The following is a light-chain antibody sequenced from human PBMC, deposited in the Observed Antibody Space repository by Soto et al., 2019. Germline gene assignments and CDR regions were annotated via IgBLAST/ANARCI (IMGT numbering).Light chain of an antibody. CDR3: QQYDNRPPLT. CDR1: QSIKNN. Sequence: EIVMTQSPATLSVSPGERATLSCRASQSIKNNLAWYQQKPGQSPRLLIYGASTRATGIPARFSGSGSGTEFSLTISSLQSEDFAVYYCQQYDNRPPLTFGGGTKVEIK. J-gene: IGKJ4*01. CDR2: GAS. V-gene: IGKV3-15*01.